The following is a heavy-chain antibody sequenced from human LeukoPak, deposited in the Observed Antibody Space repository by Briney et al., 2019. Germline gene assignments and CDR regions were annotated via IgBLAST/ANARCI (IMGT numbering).Heavy chain of an antibody. D-gene: IGHD3-9*01. CDR1: GFTFSSYA. CDR2: IFYDGSIQ. J-gene: IGHJ4*02. CDR3: ARDWSYYDILTGYNIDY. Sequence: GGSLRLSCAVSGFTFSSYAMHWVRQAPGKGLEWVAVIFYDGSIQYYADSVKGRFTISRDNSKNTLYLQMNSLRTEDTAVYYCARDWSYYDILTGYNIDYWGQGTLVTVSS. V-gene: IGHV3-30*03.